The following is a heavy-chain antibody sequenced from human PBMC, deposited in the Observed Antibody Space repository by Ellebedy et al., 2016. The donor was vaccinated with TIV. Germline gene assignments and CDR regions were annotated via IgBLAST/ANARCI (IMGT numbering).Heavy chain of an antibody. D-gene: IGHD3-22*01. CDR3: ARGGQPRYYDSSGASEYFQH. CDR2: ISAYNGNT. J-gene: IGHJ1*01. CDR1: GYTFTSYG. V-gene: IGHV1-18*01. Sequence: AASVKVSCKASGYTFTSYGISWVRQAPGQGLEWMGWISAYNGNTNYAQKLQGRVTMTTDTSTSTAYMELRSLRSDDTAVYYCARGGQPRYYDSSGASEYFQHWGQGTLVTVSS.